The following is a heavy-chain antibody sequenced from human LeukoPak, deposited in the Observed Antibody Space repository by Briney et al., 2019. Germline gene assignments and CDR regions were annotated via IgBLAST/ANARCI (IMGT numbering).Heavy chain of an antibody. Sequence: ASVKVSCTASGYTFTSYYMHWVRQAPGQGLEWMGIINPSGGSTSYAQKFQGRVTMTRDTSTSTVYMELSSLRSEDTAVYYCARDHNGGQLGGAFDIWGQGTMVTVSS. J-gene: IGHJ3*02. CDR3: ARDHNGGQLGGAFDI. D-gene: IGHD6-6*01. CDR1: GYTFTSYY. V-gene: IGHV1-46*01. CDR2: INPSGGST.